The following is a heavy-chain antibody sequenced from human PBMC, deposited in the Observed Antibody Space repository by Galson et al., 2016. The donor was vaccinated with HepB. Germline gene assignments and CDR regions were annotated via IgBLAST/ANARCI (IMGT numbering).Heavy chain of an antibody. CDR1: GFTFSSYG. Sequence: SLRLSCAASGFTFSSYGMHWVRQAPGKGLEWLAVISYDGSNKYYADSVKGRFTISRDNSKNTLYLQMNSLRAEDTAVYYCAREKDAGSDDIWSGDYMGYFDDGGQGSLVTVSS. V-gene: IGHV3-30*03. CDR3: AREKDAGSDDIWSGDYMGYFDD. J-gene: IGHJ4*02. CDR2: ISYDGSNK. D-gene: IGHD3-3*01.